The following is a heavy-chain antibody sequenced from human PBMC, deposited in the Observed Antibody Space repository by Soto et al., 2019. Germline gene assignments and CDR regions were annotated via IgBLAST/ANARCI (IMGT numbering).Heavy chain of an antibody. Sequence: SETLSLTCTVSGGSISSYYWSWIRQPPGKGLEWIGYIYYSGSTNYNPSLKSRVTISVDTSKNQFSLKLSSVTAADTAVYYCASVYCSGRSCPGFDYWGQATLVTVSS. D-gene: IGHD2-15*01. V-gene: IGHV4-59*12. CDR1: GGSISSYY. CDR3: ASVYCSGRSCPGFDY. J-gene: IGHJ4*02. CDR2: IYYSGST.